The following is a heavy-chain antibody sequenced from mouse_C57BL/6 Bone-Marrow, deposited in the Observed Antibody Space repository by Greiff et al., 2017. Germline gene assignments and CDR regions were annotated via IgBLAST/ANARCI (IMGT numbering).Heavy chain of an antibody. D-gene: IGHD2-1*01. J-gene: IGHJ4*01. V-gene: IGHV1-63*01. CDR1: GYTFTNYW. Sequence: QVQLKQSGAELVRPGTSVKMSCKASGYTFTNYWIGWAKQRPGHGLEWIGDIYPGGGYTNYNEKFKGKATLTADKSSSTAYMQFSSLTSEDSAIYYWARGNYVFYAMDYWGQGTSVTVSS. CDR3: ARGNYVFYAMDY. CDR2: IYPGGGYT.